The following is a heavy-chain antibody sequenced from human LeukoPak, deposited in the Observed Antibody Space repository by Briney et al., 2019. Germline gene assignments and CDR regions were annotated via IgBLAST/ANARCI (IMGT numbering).Heavy chain of an antibody. CDR3: ARQTRGYVYYFDY. CDR1: GFPFQDSG. J-gene: IGHJ4*02. V-gene: IGHV3-20*04. Sequence: GGSLRLSCAASGFPFQDSGLSWVRQAPGNGLEWISGTNWNGDTTVYADSVKGRFTISRDNAKNSLYLQMNSLRADDTAFYYCARQTRGYVYYFDYWGKGTLVTVSS. CDR2: TNWNGDTT. D-gene: IGHD2-2*01.